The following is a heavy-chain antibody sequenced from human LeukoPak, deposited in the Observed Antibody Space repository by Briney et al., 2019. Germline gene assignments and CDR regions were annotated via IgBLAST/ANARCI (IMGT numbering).Heavy chain of an antibody. CDR1: GYSISTGYY. V-gene: IGHV4-38-2*02. J-gene: IGHJ6*03. Sequence: SETLSLTCTVSGYSISTGYYWGWIRQPPGKGLEWIGSIYHSGNTSYNPSLKSRVSISVDTSKNQFSLKLSSVTAADTAVYYCARDTGLLWFGDQADYYYYYMDVWGKGTTVTISS. CDR2: IYHSGNT. CDR3: ARDTGLLWFGDQADYYYYYMDV. D-gene: IGHD3-10*01.